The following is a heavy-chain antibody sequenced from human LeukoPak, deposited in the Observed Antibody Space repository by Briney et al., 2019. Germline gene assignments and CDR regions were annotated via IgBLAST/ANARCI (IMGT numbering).Heavy chain of an antibody. CDR3: ARGMGEPLVYWGVYYYGMDV. CDR1: GGSISSYY. V-gene: IGHV4-59*01. D-gene: IGHD6-6*01. Sequence: SETLSLTCTVSGGSISSYYWSWIRQPPGKGLEWIGYIYYSGSTNYNPSLKSRVTISIDTSKNQFSLKLSSVTAADTAVYYCARGMGEPLVYWGVYYYGMDVWGEGTTVTVSS. CDR2: IYYSGST. J-gene: IGHJ6*04.